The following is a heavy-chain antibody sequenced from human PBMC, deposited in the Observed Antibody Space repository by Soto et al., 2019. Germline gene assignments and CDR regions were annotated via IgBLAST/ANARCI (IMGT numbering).Heavy chain of an antibody. J-gene: IGHJ6*02. CDR3: AKHGYYYGMDV. Sequence: QVQLVESGGGVVQPGRSLRLSCAASGFTFSSYGMHWVRQAPGKGLEWVAVISYDGSNKYYADSVKGRFTISRDNSKNPLYRQMNSLRAEDTAVYYCAKHGYYYGMDVWGQGTTVTVSS. V-gene: IGHV3-30*18. CDR1: GFTFSSYG. CDR2: ISYDGSNK.